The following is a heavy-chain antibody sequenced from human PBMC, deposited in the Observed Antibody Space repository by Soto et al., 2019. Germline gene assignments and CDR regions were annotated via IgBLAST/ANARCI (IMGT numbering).Heavy chain of an antibody. CDR2: INHSGST. CDR3: GPWAYGGKTEYFQH. Sequence: QVQLQQWGAGLLKPSETLSLTCAVCGGSFSGYYWSWIRQPPGKGLEWIGEINHSGSTNYNPSLKSRVTISVDMSKNQFSLKLSSVTAADTAVYYCGPWAYGGKTEYFQHWGQGTLVTVSS. CDR1: GGSFSGYY. D-gene: IGHD4-17*01. J-gene: IGHJ1*01. V-gene: IGHV4-34*01.